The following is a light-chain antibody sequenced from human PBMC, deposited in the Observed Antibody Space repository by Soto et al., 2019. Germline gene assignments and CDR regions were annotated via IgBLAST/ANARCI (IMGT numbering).Light chain of an antibody. CDR1: SSNIGTSY. CDR2: DNN. J-gene: IGLJ1*01. CDR3: GTWDRTLSAGV. V-gene: IGLV1-51*01. Sequence: QSVLTQPPSVSAAPGQDVTISCSGSSSNIGTSYVSWYQRLPGSAPKVLIYDNNKRPSGIPDRFSGSKSGTSATLGISGLQTGDEGDYYCGTWDRTLSAGVFGTGTKV.